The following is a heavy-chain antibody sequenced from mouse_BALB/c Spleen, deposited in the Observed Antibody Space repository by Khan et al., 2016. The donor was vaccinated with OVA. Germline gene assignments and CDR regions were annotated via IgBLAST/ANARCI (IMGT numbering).Heavy chain of an antibody. J-gene: IGHJ2*01. CDR2: INPTSGYT. Sequence: QVQLQQPGAELAKPGASVKMSCKASGYTFTTYSMHWVKQRPGQGLEWIGYINPTSGYTDYNEKFKDRATLSADKSSSTAYMQLSSLTSEDSAVYYCTRDRIDYWGQGTTLTVSS. CDR1: GYTFTTYS. CDR3: TRDRIDY. V-gene: IGHV1-4*01.